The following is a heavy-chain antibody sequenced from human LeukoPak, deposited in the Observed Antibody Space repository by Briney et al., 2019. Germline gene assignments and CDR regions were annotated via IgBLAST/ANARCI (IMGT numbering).Heavy chain of an antibody. CDR1: GYSFTSYW. CDR3: ARSYYYDSSGYPRDAFDI. Sequence: GESLKISCKGSGYSFTSYWIGWVRQMPGKGLEGMGIIYPGDSDTRYSPSFQGQVTISADKSISTAYLQWSSLKASDTAMYYCARSYYYDSSGYPRDAFDIWGQGTMVTVSS. V-gene: IGHV5-51*01. J-gene: IGHJ3*02. D-gene: IGHD3-22*01. CDR2: IYPGDSDT.